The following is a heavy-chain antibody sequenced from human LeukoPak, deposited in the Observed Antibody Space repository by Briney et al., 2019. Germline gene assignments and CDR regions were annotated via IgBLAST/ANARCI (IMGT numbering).Heavy chain of an antibody. J-gene: IGHJ4*02. CDR2: ISYDGSNK. D-gene: IGHD5-18*01. CDR3: ARGPLPVDTAMVTVDY. CDR1: GFTFSSYA. V-gene: IGHV3-30*04. Sequence: PGRSLRLSCAASGFTFSSYAMHWVRQAPGKGLEWVAVISYDGSNKYYADSVKGRFTISRDNSMNTLYLQMNSLRAEDTAVYYCARGPLPVDTAMVTVDYWGQGTLVTVSS.